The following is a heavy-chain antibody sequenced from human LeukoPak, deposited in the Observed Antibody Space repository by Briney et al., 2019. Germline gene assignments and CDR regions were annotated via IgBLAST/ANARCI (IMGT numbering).Heavy chain of an antibody. D-gene: IGHD3-10*01. CDR1: GYTFTGYY. J-gene: IGHJ4*02. CDR2: INPNSGGT. Sequence: APVKVSCKASGYTFTGYYMHWVRQAPGQGLEWMGWINPNSGGTNYAQKFQGRVTMTRDTSISTAYMELSRLRSDDTAVYYCAPAKVRGGHFDYWGQGTLVTVSS. CDR3: APAKVRGGHFDY. V-gene: IGHV1-2*02.